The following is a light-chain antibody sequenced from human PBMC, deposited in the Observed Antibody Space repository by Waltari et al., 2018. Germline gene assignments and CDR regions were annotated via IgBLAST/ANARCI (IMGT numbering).Light chain of an antibody. V-gene: IGKV3-20*01. Sequence: IVLMQYPGTLSLSPGERGPLSCRASQSVGSKYLAWYQPKPGQAPRRLIHGTSVRATGIPDRFSGGGSETDFTLTISRLEPEDLAVYYCQHYGASPFSFGPGTKVEIQ. J-gene: IGKJ3*01. CDR2: GTS. CDR3: QHYGASPFS. CDR1: QSVGSKY.